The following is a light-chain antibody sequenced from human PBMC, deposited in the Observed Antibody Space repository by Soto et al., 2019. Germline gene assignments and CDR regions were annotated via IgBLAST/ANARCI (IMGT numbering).Light chain of an antibody. CDR3: QQRSD. CDR2: DAS. CDR1: QSVSSY. Sequence: EIVLTQSPATLSLSPGERATLSCRASQSVSSYLAWYQQKPGQAPRLLIYDASNRATGIPARFSGSGSGTGFTLTISSLEPKDFAVYYCQQRSDFGGGTKVEIK. J-gene: IGKJ4*01. V-gene: IGKV3-11*01.